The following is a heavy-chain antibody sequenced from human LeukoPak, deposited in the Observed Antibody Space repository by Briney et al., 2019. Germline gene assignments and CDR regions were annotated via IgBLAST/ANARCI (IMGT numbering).Heavy chain of an antibody. V-gene: IGHV4-61*02. Sequence: PSQTLSLTCTVSGGSISSGSYYWSWIRQPAGKGLEWIGRIYTSGSTNYNPSLKSRVTISVDTSKNQFSLKLSSVTAADTAVYYCARNRRRSNVLRYFDWSEQHYYYYMDVWGKGTTVTISS. CDR3: ARNRRRSNVLRYFDWSEQHYYYYMDV. CDR1: GGSISSGSYY. D-gene: IGHD3-9*01. CDR2: IYTSGST. J-gene: IGHJ6*03.